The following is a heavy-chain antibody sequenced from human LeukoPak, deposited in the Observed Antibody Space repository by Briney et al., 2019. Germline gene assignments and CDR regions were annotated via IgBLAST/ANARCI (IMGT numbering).Heavy chain of an antibody. Sequence: PGGSLRLSCAASGFTVSSNYMSWVRQAPGKGLEWVSVIYSGGSTYYADSVKGRFTISRDNSKNTLYLQMNSLRAEDTAVYYCARDKTEKYSGYDSLTYYYYGMDVWGQGTTVTVSS. CDR2: IYSGGST. CDR3: ARDKTEKYSGYDSLTYYYYGMDV. V-gene: IGHV3-66*01. D-gene: IGHD5-12*01. J-gene: IGHJ6*02. CDR1: GFTVSSNY.